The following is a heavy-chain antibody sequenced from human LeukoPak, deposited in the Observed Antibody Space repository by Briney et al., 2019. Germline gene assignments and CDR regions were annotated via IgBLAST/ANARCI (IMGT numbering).Heavy chain of an antibody. D-gene: IGHD5-18*01. J-gene: IGHJ6*03. CDR2: IYTSGST. CDR1: GGSISSGSYY. CDR3: ARVGRYSYGSYYYYMDV. Sequence: SETLSLTCTVSGGSISSGSYYWRWIRQPAGKGLEWIGRIYTSGSTNYNPSLKSRVTISVDTSKNQFSLKLSSVTAADTAVYYCARVGRYSYGSYYYYMDVWGKGTTVTVSS. V-gene: IGHV4-61*02.